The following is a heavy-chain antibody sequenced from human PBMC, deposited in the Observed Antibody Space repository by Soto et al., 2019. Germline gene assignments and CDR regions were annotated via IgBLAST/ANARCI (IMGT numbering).Heavy chain of an antibody. V-gene: IGHV4-39*01. CDR3: ETQEVGGTYVYTFDP. Sequence: QLHLRESGPGLVKPSETLSLTCTVSGGSITSSSYYWGWIRQPPGKGLEWIGSIYYSGSTYYNPSLKSRVTISVDTSKNQFSLKLSSVTAADTALYYCETQEVGGTYVYTFDPWGQGTLVTVSS. CDR1: GGSITSSSYY. CDR2: IYYSGST. D-gene: IGHD1-26*01. J-gene: IGHJ5*02.